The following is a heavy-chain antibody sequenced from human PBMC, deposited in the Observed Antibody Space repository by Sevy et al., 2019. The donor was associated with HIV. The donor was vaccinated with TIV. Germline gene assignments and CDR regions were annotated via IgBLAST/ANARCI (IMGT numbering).Heavy chain of an antibody. CDR3: AKFGDYYDSGGYYWYFDF. D-gene: IGHD3-22*01. Sequence: GGSLRLSCAASGFIFSDYAMSWVRQAPGKGLEWVSSISGGDDSTYYADSVKGRFTVSRDNSKNTLYLQMNNLRAEDTALYYCAKFGDYYDSGGYYWYFDFWGRGTLVIVSS. CDR1: GFIFSDYA. V-gene: IGHV3-23*01. CDR2: ISGGDDST. J-gene: IGHJ2*01.